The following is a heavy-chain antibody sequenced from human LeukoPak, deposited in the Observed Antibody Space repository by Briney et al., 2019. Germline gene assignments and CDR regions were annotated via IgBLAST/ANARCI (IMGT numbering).Heavy chain of an antibody. CDR3: ARGDNSAFDI. Sequence: GGSLRLSCAASGFTFRSYRMNWVRQAPGKGLEWVASIKQGESERYYVDSVNGRFTISRDNAKNSLYLQMNSLRAEDTAVYYCARGDNSAFDIWGQGTMVTVSS. CDR2: IKQGESER. D-gene: IGHD3-22*01. CDR1: GFTFRSYR. V-gene: IGHV3-7*04. J-gene: IGHJ3*02.